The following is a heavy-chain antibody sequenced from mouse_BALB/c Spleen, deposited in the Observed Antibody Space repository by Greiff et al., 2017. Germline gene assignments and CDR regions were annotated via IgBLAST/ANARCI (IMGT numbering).Heavy chain of an antibody. V-gene: IGHV2-9*02. CDR1: GFSLTSYG. J-gene: IGHJ2*01. CDR3: ARDGTARATLYYFDY. Sequence: QVQLQQSGPGLVAPSQSLSITCTVSGFSLTSYGVHWVRQPPGKGLEWLGVIWAGGSTNYNSALMSRLSISKDNSKSQVFLKMNSLQTDDTAMYYCARDGTARATLYYFDYWGQGTTLTVSS. D-gene: IGHD3-2*01. CDR2: IWAGGST.